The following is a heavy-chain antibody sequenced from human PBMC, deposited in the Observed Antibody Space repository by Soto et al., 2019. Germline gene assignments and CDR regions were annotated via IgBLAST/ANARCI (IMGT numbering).Heavy chain of an antibody. CDR1: GGTLSSYA. CDR3: ARSATVEYYFDY. D-gene: IGHD4-17*01. Sequence: GASVKVSCKASGGTLSSYAISWVRQAPGQGLEWMGGIIPIFGTANYAQKFQGRVTITADESTSTAYMELSSLRSEDTAVYYCARSATVEYYFDYWGQGTLVTVSS. CDR2: IIPIFGTA. V-gene: IGHV1-69*13. J-gene: IGHJ4*02.